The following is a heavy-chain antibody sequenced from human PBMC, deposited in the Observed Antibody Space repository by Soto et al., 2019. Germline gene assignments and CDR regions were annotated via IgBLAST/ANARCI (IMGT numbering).Heavy chain of an antibody. CDR3: ARRDSSSSNWFDP. CDR2: IYYSGST. V-gene: IGHV4-39*01. Sequence: SETLSLTCTVSGGSISSSSYYWGWIRQPPGKGLEWIGSIYYSGSTYYNPSLKSRVTISVDTSKNQFSLKLSSVTAADTAVYYCARRDSSSSNWFDPWGQGTLVTVSS. J-gene: IGHJ5*02. CDR1: GGSISSSSYY. D-gene: IGHD6-13*01.